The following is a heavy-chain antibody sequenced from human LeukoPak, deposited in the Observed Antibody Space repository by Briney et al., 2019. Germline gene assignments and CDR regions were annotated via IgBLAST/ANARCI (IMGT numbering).Heavy chain of an antibody. CDR1: GFTFSNSG. D-gene: IGHD6-19*01. Sequence: GGSLRLTCAASGFTFSNSGKNWVRQAPGKGLQWVSGISDSGGNTRYADSVKGRFTISRDNSKNTLSLQMKNLRAEDTAVYYCAKRAGPVAGEYYFDYWGQGTLVTVSS. J-gene: IGHJ4*02. CDR2: ISDSGGNT. CDR3: AKRAGPVAGEYYFDY. V-gene: IGHV3-23*01.